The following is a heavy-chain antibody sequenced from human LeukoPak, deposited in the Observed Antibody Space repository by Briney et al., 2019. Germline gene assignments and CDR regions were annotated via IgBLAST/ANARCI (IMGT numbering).Heavy chain of an antibody. CDR2: IRSSLFTI. CDR1: GFTFNTYS. CDR3: AKDATGDWYSFDY. D-gene: IGHD7-27*01. Sequence: GSLRLSCSASGFTFNTYSMNWVRQGPGKGLEWLAYIRSSLFTIYYSDSVKGRFTISRDNSNNTLYLQMTSLRAEDTALYYCAKDATGDWYSFDYWGQGTLVTVSS. V-gene: IGHV3-48*01. J-gene: IGHJ4*02.